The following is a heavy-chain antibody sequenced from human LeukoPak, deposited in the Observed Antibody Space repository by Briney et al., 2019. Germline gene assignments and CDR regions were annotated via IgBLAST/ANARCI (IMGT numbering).Heavy chain of an antibody. CDR3: ARDYGDYYYGWFDP. D-gene: IGHD4-17*01. CDR1: GGSISTYY. J-gene: IGHJ5*02. Sequence: SETLSLTCTVSGGSISTYYWNWIRQPPGKGLEWIGYIYYSGSTYYNPSLKSRVTISVDTSKNQFSLKLSSVTAADTAVYYCARDYGDYYYGWFDPWGQGTLVTVSS. CDR2: IYYSGST. V-gene: IGHV4-59*12.